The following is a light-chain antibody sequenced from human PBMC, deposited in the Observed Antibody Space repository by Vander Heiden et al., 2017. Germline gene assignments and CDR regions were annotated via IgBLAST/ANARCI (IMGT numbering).Light chain of an antibody. J-gene: IGKJ2*01. CDR2: LSS. Sequence: DIVMTQSPLSLPVTPGEPASISCRSSQSLLHSNGYNYLDWYLQKPGQSPQLLIYLSSTRASGVPDRFSSSGSGTDFTLKISRVEAEDVGVYYCMQALQTPPYTFGQGTKLEI. V-gene: IGKV2-28*01. CDR3: MQALQTPPYT. CDR1: QSLLHSNGYNY.